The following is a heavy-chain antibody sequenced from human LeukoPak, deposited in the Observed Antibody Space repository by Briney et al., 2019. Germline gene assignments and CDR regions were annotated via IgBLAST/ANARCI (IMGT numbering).Heavy chain of an antibody. CDR1: GGSISSHY. D-gene: IGHD3-3*01. J-gene: IGHJ4*02. CDR2: IYYSGST. V-gene: IGHV4-59*11. CDR3: ARDRRGDFWSGYYDY. Sequence: SETLSLTCTVSGGSISSHYWSWLRQPPGKGLEWIGYIYYSGSTNYNPSLKSRVTISVDTSKNQFSLKLSSVTAADTAVYYCARDRRGDFWSGYYDYWGQGTLVTVSS.